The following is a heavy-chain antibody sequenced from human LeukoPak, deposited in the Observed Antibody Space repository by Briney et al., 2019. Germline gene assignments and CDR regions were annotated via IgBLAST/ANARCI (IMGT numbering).Heavy chain of an antibody. V-gene: IGHV3-30*18. Sequence: GGSLRLSCAASGLTFSSYGMHWVRQAPGKGLEWVAVISYDGSNKYYADSVKGRFTISRDNSKNTLYLQMNSLRAEDTAVYYCAKDRGSSWTGFFDYWGQGTLVTVSS. D-gene: IGHD6-13*01. CDR2: ISYDGSNK. CDR3: AKDRGSSWTGFFDY. CDR1: GLTFSSYG. J-gene: IGHJ4*02.